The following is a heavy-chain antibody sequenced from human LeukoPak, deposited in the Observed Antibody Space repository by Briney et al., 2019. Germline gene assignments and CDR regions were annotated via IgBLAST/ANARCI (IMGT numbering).Heavy chain of an antibody. Sequence: GGSLRLSCAASGFTFSDYYMSWIRQAPGKGLEWVSYISTSGNTIYYADSVKGRFTISRDNAKNSLYLQMNSLRADDTAVYYCARDPLIGHSSSWYPVFDYWGQGTLVTVSS. CDR1: GFTFSDYY. J-gene: IGHJ4*02. V-gene: IGHV3-11*01. CDR2: ISTSGNTI. D-gene: IGHD6-13*01. CDR3: ARDPLIGHSSSWYPVFDY.